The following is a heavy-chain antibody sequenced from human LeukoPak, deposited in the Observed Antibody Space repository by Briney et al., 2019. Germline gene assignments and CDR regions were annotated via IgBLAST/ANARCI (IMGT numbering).Heavy chain of an antibody. V-gene: IGHV4-34*01. CDR2: INHSGST. Sequence: SETLSLTCAVYGGSFSGYYWSWIRQPPGKGLEWIGEINHSGSTNYNPSLKSRVTISVDTSKNQSSLKLSSVTAADTAVYYCARGGITAGWFDPWGQGTLVTVSS. D-gene: IGHD1-14*01. CDR3: ARGGITAGWFDP. J-gene: IGHJ5*02. CDR1: GGSFSGYY.